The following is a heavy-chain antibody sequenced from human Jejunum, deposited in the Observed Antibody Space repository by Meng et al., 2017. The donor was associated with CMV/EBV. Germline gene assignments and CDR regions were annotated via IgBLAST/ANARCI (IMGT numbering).Heavy chain of an antibody. CDR1: GGSISSSSYY. CDR2: IYYSGST. D-gene: IGHD3-22*01. J-gene: IGHJ3*02. V-gene: IGHV4-39*07. CDR3: ARARGIVSSGYYSFDI. Sequence: QLQLQESGPGLVKPSXXLSPTXPVSGGSISSSSYYWGWIRQPPGKGLEWIGSIYYSGSTYYNPSLKSRVTISVDTSKNQFSLKLSSVTAADTAVYYCARARGIVSSGYYSFDIWGRGTMGNVSS.